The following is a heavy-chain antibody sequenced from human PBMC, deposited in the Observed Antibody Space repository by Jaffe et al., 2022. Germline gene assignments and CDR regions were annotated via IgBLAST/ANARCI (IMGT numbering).Heavy chain of an antibody. D-gene: IGHD3-10*01. J-gene: IGHJ1*01. Sequence: QVELQESGPGLVEPSDTLSLTCAVSGHFVSSGLYWGWIRQPPGKGLEFVGYRHHSGKTYYSPSLRSRVTISLDTSKNQFSLNLKSVTAADTAVYYCARPDGSGRLFQQWGQGTLVTVSS. CDR3: ARPDGSGRLFQQ. CDR2: RHHSGKT. V-gene: IGHV4-38-2*01. CDR1: GHFVSSGLY.